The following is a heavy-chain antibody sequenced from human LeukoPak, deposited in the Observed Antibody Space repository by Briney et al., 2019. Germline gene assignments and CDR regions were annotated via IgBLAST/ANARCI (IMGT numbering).Heavy chain of an antibody. V-gene: IGHV4-4*09. CDR3: ALYVRHCRDGSWFNFDY. D-gene: IGHD3-10*02. Sequence: PSETLSLTCTVSGGSINNYYWTWIRQPPGKGLEWIGYIYTSGDTNYNPSLKSRVTISADTSKNQFSLKLSSVTAADPAVYYCALYVRHCRDGSWFNFDYWGQGSLVTVSS. J-gene: IGHJ4*02. CDR2: IYTSGDT. CDR1: GGSINNYY.